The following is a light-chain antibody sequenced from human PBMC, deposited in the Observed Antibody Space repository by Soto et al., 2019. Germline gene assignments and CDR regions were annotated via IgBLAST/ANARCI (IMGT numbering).Light chain of an antibody. J-gene: IGKJ1*01. V-gene: IGKV3-20*01. CDR1: QTGNNNY. Sequence: IVLTQSPGTLSLSPGERATVSCRASQTGNNNYLAWYQHKSGQAPRLLIYGVYTRASGIPDRFSGSGSGTEFTLTITRLEPEDSAVYFCQHYGYSQWTFGQGTKVDIK. CDR2: GVY. CDR3: QHYGYSQWT.